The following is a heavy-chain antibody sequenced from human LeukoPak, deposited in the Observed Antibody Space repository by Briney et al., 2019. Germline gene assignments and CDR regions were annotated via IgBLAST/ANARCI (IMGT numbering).Heavy chain of an antibody. D-gene: IGHD3-22*01. J-gene: IGHJ4*02. CDR2: IYTSGST. CDR3: ARDNYYYDSSGYHQYFDY. Sequence: SETLSLTCTVSGGSISSYYWSWIRQPAGKGLEWIGRIYTSGSTNYNPPLKSRVTMSVDTSKNQFSLKLSSVTAADTAVYYCARDNYYYDSSGYHQYFDYWGQGTLVTVSS. CDR1: GGSISSYY. V-gene: IGHV4-4*07.